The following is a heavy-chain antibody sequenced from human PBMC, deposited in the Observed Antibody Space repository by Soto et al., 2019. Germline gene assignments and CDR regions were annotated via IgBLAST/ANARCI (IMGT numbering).Heavy chain of an antibody. CDR3: VRGGGVGLFDP. Sequence: PGGSLRLFCAGSGFTFGDSYMSWIRQAPGKGLEWLSYISPGSRYPAYADSVKGRFTISRDNAKRSLYLQIMSRTAEDTAIYYCVRGGGVGLFDPWGQGTMVTVSS. V-gene: IGHV3-11*06. CDR1: GFTFGDSY. CDR2: ISPGSRYP. J-gene: IGHJ5*02. D-gene: IGHD2-8*02.